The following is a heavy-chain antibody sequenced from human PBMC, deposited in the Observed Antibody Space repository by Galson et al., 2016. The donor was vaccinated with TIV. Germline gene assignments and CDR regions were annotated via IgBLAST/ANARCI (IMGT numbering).Heavy chain of an antibody. CDR3: ARSGDYGDY. CDR1: GYTFTSYD. J-gene: IGHJ4*02. CDR2: MNPNSGNT. V-gene: IGHV1-8*02. D-gene: IGHD4-17*01. Sequence: CKASGYTFTSYDINWVRQATGQGLEWMGWMNPNSGNTGYAQKFPGRVTVTRNTSVRTAYMELSSLRSEDTAVYYCARSGDYGDYWGQGTLVTVSS.